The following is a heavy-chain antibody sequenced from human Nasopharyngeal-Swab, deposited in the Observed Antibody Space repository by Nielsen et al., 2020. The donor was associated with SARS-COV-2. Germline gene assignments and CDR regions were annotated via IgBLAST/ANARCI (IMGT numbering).Heavy chain of an antibody. CDR1: GFPLSSYE. V-gene: IGHV3-48*03. CDR2: ISGGGITI. CDR3: AREFCAGAFGF. J-gene: IGHJ4*02. Sequence: GESLKISCAASGFPLSSYELNWVRQAPGKGLEWVASISGGGITIFYADSVKGRFTISRDNAKNSLFLQMNSLRAEDTATYYCAREFCAGAFGFWGQGTQVTVSS. D-gene: IGHD3-3*01.